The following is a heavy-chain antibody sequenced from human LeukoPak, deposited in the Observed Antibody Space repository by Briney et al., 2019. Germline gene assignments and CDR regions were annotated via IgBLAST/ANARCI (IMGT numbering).Heavy chain of an antibody. Sequence: ASVKVSCKASGYTFTGYYMHWVRQAPGQGLEWMGWINPNSGGTNYAQKFQGGATMTRDTSISTAYMELSRLRSDDTAVYYCARDPLDDSSGYYFPFDYWGQGTLVTVSS. CDR3: ARDPLDDSSGYYFPFDY. D-gene: IGHD3-22*01. J-gene: IGHJ4*02. CDR1: GYTFTGYY. CDR2: INPNSGGT. V-gene: IGHV1-2*02.